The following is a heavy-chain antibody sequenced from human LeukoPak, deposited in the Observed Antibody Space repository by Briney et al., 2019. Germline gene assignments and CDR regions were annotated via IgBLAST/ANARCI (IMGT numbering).Heavy chain of an antibody. D-gene: IGHD3-9*01. CDR2: IYYSGST. CDR3: ARSLADYDILTGCQIGAFDI. J-gene: IGHJ3*02. Sequence: SQTLSLTCTVSGGSVSSGGHYWSWIRQHPGKGLEWIGYIYYSGSTYYNPSLKSRVTISVDTSKNQFSLKLSSVTAADTAVYYCARSLADYDILTGCQIGAFDIWGQGTMVTVSS. CDR1: GGSVSSGGHY. V-gene: IGHV4-31*03.